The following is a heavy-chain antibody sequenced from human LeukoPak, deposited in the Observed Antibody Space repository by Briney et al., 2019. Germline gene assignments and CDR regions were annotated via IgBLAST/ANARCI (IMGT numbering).Heavy chain of an antibody. CDR3: ARDDGGSYRPLDY. V-gene: IGHV3-30-3*01. CDR1: GFTFSXYX. D-gene: IGHD1-26*01. Sequence: PGGSLRLSCAASGFTFSXYXMHWVRQAPGKXXXXXAVIXXXXSXXXXXXXXXXXXXXXXXNSRNTLYLQMNSLRAEDTAVYYCARDDGGSYRPLDYWGQGTLVTVSS. CDR2: IXXXXSXX. J-gene: IGHJ4*02.